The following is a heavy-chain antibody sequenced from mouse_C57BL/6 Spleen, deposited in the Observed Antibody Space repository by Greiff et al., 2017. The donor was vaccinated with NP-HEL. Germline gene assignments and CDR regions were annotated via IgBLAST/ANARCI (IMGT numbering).Heavy chain of an antibody. D-gene: IGHD1-1*01. CDR2: IYPGDGDT. J-gene: IGHJ4*01. CDR1: GYAFSSSW. V-gene: IGHV1-82*01. Sequence: VQLQQSGPELVKPGASVKISCKASGYAFSSSWMNWVKQRPGKGLEWIGRIYPGDGDTNYNVKFKGKATLTADKSSSTAYMQLSSLTSEDSAVYFCARFIATVVAGNAMDYWGQGTSVTVSS. CDR3: ARFIATVVAGNAMDY.